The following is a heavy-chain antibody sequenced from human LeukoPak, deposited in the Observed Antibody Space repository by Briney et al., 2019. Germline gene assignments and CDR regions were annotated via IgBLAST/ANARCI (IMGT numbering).Heavy chain of an antibody. CDR1: GGSFSGYY. D-gene: IGHD3-22*01. V-gene: IGHV4-34*01. CDR3: ARHLYDSSGYYSWYFDL. CDR2: INHSGST. J-gene: IGHJ2*01. Sequence: SETLSLTCAVYGGSFSGYYWSWIRQPPGKGLEWIGEINHSGSTNYNPSLKSRVTISVDTSKNQFSLKLSSVTAADTAVYYCARHLYDSSGYYSWYFDLWGRGTLVTVSS.